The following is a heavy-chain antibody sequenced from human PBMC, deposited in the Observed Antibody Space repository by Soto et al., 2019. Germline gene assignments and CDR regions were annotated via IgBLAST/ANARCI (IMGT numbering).Heavy chain of an antibody. V-gene: IGHV1-2*04. CDR1: GYTFTGYY. CDR3: ARDWGAYSSSWYAGNWFDP. CDR2: INPNSGGT. J-gene: IGHJ5*02. Sequence: ASVKVSCKASGYTFTGYYMHWVRQAPGQGLEWMGWINPNSGGTNYAQKFQGWVTMTRDTSISTAYMELSRLRSDDTAVYCCARDWGAYSSSWYAGNWFDPWGQGTLVTVSS. D-gene: IGHD6-13*01.